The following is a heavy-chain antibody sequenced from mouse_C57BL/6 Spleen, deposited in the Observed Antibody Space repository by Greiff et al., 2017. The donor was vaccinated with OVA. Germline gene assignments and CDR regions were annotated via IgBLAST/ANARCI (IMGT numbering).Heavy chain of an antibody. Sequence: EVKLQESGGGLVKPGGSLKLSCAASGFTFSSYAMSWVRQTPEKRLEWVATISDGGSYTYYPDNVKGRFTISRDNAKNNLYLQMSHLKSEDTAMYYCARSYDSEGNFDYWGQGTTLTVSS. CDR3: ARSYDSEGNFDY. CDR2: ISDGGSYT. V-gene: IGHV5-4*03. CDR1: GFTFSSYA. J-gene: IGHJ2*01. D-gene: IGHD2-4*01.